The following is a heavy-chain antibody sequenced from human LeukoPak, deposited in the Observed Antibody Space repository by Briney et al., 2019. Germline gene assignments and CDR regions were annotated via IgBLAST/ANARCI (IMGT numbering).Heavy chain of an antibody. CDR3: ARDLSDSSGYPDY. CDR2: ISGSGGST. CDR1: GFTFSSYA. D-gene: IGHD3-22*01. V-gene: IGHV3-23*01. Sequence: GGSLRLSCAASGFTFSSYAMSWVRQAPGKGLEWVSAISGSGGSTYYADSVKGRFTISRDNSKNTLYLQMNSLRAEDTAVYYCARDLSDSSGYPDYWGQGTLVTVSS. J-gene: IGHJ4*02.